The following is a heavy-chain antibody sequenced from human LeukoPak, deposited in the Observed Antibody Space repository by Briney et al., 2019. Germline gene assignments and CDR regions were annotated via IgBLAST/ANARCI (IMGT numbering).Heavy chain of an antibody. CDR1: GFTFSSYA. J-gene: IGHJ4*02. CDR3: AKDSCGGDCYPDTYDY. CDR2: ISGSGGST. Sequence: GGSLRLSCAASGFTFSSYAMSWVRQAPGKGLEWVSAISGSGGSTYYADSVKGRFTISRDNSKNTLYLQMNSLRAEDTAVYYCAKDSCGGDCYPDTYDYWGQGTLVTVSS. D-gene: IGHD2-21*02. V-gene: IGHV3-23*01.